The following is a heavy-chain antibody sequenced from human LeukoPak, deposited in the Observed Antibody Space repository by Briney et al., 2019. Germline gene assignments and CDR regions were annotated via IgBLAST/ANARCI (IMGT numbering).Heavy chain of an antibody. CDR2: IWSDASGT. D-gene: IGHD3-22*01. CDR1: GYTFTGYY. CDR3: ARVFSGSGSTGSFDY. V-gene: IGHV3-33*01. J-gene: IGHJ4*02. Sequence: SCKASGYTFTGYYMHWVRQAPGKGLEWVAAIWSDASGTKYAEAVKGRFTISRDNSKNTLYLLVDSLRAEDTAVYYCARVFSGSGSTGSFDYWGQGTLVTASS.